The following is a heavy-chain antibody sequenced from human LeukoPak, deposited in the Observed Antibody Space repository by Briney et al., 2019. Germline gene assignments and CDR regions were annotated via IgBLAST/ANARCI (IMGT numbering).Heavy chain of an antibody. CDR3: ARIRCGHTDVVCYNY. J-gene: IGHJ4*02. D-gene: IGHD2-21*01. CDR2: IIPGGGV. V-gene: IGHV4-34*12. Sequence: SETLSLTCAVHGVSFSAYSWSWIRQSPGRGLEWIGEIIPGGGVIYNPSLKSRATISGDTSENQCSLSLTSVTAADTAVYYCARIRCGHTDVVCYNYWGLGTLVTVSS. CDR1: GVSFSAYS.